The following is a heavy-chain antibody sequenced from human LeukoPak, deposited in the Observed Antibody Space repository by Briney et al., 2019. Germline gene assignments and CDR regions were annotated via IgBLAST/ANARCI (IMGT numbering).Heavy chain of an antibody. CDR1: GFTFSSYA. CDR3: AKGRDYGGNSRRSAFDI. CDR2: VSGSGGST. Sequence: GGSLRLSCAASGFTFSSYAMSWVRQAPGKGLEWVSAVSGSGGSTYYADSVKGRFTISRDNSKNTLYLQMNSLRAEDTAVYYCAKGRDYGGNSRRSAFDIWGQGTMVTVSS. J-gene: IGHJ3*02. V-gene: IGHV3-23*01. D-gene: IGHD4-23*01.